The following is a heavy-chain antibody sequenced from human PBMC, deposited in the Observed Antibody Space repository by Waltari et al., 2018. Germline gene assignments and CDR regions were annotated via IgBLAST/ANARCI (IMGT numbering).Heavy chain of an antibody. D-gene: IGHD3-22*01. V-gene: IGHV1-46*01. CDR1: GYTFTSYY. CDR2: INPSGGST. CDR3: ARTTTYDSSGYYHWYFDL. Sequence: QVQLVQSGAEVKKPGASVKVSCKASGYTFTSYYMHWVRQAPGQGLEWMGIINPSGGSTSYAQKFQGRVTMTRDTSTSTVYMELSSLRSEDTAVYYCARTTTYDSSGYYHWYFDLWGRGTLVTVSS. J-gene: IGHJ2*01.